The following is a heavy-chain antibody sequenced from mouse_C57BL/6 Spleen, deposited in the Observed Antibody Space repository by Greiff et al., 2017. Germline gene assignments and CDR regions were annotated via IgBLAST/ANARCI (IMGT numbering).Heavy chain of an antibody. V-gene: IGHV14-3*01. Sequence: VQLQQSVAELVRPGASVKLSCTASGFNIKNTYMHWVKQRPEQGLEWIGRIDPANGNTKYAPKLQGKATITADTTSNTAYLQLSSLTSEDTAIYYRARSTITTVVVDYWGQGTTLTVSS. J-gene: IGHJ2*01. CDR3: ARSTITTVVVDY. D-gene: IGHD1-1*01. CDR1: GFNIKNTY. CDR2: IDPANGNT.